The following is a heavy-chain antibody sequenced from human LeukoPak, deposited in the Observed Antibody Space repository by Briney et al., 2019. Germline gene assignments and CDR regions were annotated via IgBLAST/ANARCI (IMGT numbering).Heavy chain of an antibody. V-gene: IGHV3-11*04. CDR3: ASDYYDSSGYYSLDY. D-gene: IGHD3-22*01. CDR1: GFTFSDYY. CDR2: ISSSGSTI. Sequence: GGSLRLSCAASGFTFSDYYMSWIRPAPGKGLKWVSYISSSGSTIYYADSVKGRFTISRDNAKNSLYLQMNSLRAEDTAVYYCASDYYDSSGYYSLDYWGQGTLVTVSS. J-gene: IGHJ4*02.